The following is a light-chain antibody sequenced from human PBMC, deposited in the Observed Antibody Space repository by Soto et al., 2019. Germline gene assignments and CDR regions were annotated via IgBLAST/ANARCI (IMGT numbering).Light chain of an antibody. CDR2: AAS. CDR1: QGISSY. CDR3: QQYSTYTPRT. Sequence: DIKMTQSPSTLSASVGDRVTLTCRASQGISSYLAWYQQKPGKAPKLLIYAASTLQSGVPSRFSGSGSGTEFTLTISSLQPEDFATYYCQQYSTYTPRTFGQGTKVDIK. V-gene: IGKV1-9*01. J-gene: IGKJ1*01.